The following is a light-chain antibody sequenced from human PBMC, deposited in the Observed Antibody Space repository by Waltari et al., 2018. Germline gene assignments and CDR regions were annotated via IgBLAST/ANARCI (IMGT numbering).Light chain of an antibody. CDR2: ATS. V-gene: IGKV1-39*01. CDR1: QSISGY. CDR3: QQSYRTPPLT. Sequence: DIQMTQSQSSLSASVGVRVTITCRASQSISGYLNWYQQKPGKAPKVLIYATSSLQSGVPSRFSGSGSGTDFTLTISSLQPEDFATYYCQQSYRTPPLTFGGGTKVEIK. J-gene: IGKJ4*01.